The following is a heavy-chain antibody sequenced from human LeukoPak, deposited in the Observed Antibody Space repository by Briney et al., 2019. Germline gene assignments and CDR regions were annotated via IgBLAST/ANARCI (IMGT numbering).Heavy chain of an antibody. J-gene: IGHJ2*01. V-gene: IGHV3-23*01. Sequence: GGSLRLSCAASGFTFSSYAMSWVRQAPGKGLEWVSAISGSGGSTYHADSVKGRFTISRDNSKNTLYLQMNSLRAEDTAVYYCAKDSSPYYYDSSGYYPYWYFDLWGRGTLVTVSS. CDR1: GFTFSSYA. CDR3: AKDSSPYYYDSSGYYPYWYFDL. CDR2: ISGSGGST. D-gene: IGHD3-22*01.